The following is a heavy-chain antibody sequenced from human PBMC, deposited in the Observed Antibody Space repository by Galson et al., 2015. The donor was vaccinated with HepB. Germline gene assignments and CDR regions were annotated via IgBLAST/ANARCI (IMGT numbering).Heavy chain of an antibody. Sequence: SLRLSCAASGFTFSSYSMNWVRQAPGKGLEWVSSISSSSSYIYYADSVKGRFTISRDNAKNSLYLQMNSLRAEDTAVYYCARDRVAVAVSSYFDYWGQGTLVTVSS. J-gene: IGHJ4*02. CDR2: ISSSSSYI. CDR3: ARDRVAVAVSSYFDY. CDR1: GFTFSSYS. D-gene: IGHD6-19*01. V-gene: IGHV3-21*01.